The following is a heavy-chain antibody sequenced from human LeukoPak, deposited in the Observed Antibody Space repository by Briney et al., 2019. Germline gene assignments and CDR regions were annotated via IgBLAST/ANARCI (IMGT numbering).Heavy chain of an antibody. D-gene: IGHD3-3*01. CDR2: TSGSGENT. CDR3: AKDDINYDFWSGPDY. CDR1: GFTFSTFA. J-gene: IGHJ4*02. Sequence: PGGSLRLSCAVSGFTFSTFAMGWVRQAPGKGLEWLSDTSGSGENTYYADSVKGRFTISRDNSKNTLYLQMNSLRAEDTAVYYCAKDDINYDFWSGPDYWGQGTLVTVSS. V-gene: IGHV3-23*01.